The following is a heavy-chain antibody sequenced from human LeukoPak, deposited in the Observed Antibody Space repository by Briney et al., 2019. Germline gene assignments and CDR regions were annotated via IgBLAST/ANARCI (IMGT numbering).Heavy chain of an antibody. D-gene: IGHD3-10*01. CDR2: FYNSGST. CDR1: GGSISSHY. J-gene: IGHJ4*02. V-gene: IGHV4-4*08. CDR3: ARDGSDAWNYFDY. Sequence: SETLSLTCTVSGGSISSHYWTWIRQSPGKGLEWIGCFYNSGSTTYNPSLRSRVTISVDVSKSQVSLKLTSVTAADTAVYYCARDGSDAWNYFDYWGQGTLVTVSS.